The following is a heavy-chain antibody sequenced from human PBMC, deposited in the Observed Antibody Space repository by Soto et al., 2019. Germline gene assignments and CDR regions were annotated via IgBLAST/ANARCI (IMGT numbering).Heavy chain of an antibody. CDR2: INPNSGGT. J-gene: IGHJ6*02. V-gene: IGHV1-2*02. Sequence: ASVKVSCKASGYTFTGYYMHWVRQAPGQGLEWMGWINPNSGGTNYAQKFQGRVTMTRDTSISTAYMELSRLRSDDTAVYYCARDRGYSSSSIYYYYGMDVWGQGTTVNVSS. CDR3: ARDRGYSSSSIYYYYGMDV. CDR1: GYTFTGYY. D-gene: IGHD6-6*01.